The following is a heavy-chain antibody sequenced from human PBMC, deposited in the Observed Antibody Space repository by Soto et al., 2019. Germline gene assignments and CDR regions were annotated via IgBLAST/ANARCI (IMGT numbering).Heavy chain of an antibody. CDR3: ARVKSSYVAPEY. CDR1: GFTFNRYA. D-gene: IGHD2-15*01. J-gene: IGHJ4*02. Sequence: PGGSLRLSCSASGFTFNRYAMSWVRQAPGKGLEWVSAIIDDGGRAYYADSVKGRFTISRDNAKNSLYLQMNSLRAEDTAVYYCARVKSSYVAPEYWGQGTLVTVSS. V-gene: IGHV3-23*01. CDR2: IIDDGGRA.